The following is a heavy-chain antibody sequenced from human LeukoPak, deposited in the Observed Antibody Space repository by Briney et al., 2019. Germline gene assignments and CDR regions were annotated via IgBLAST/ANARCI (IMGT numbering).Heavy chain of an antibody. CDR3: ARGGNRRGYDAFDI. V-gene: IGHV1-2*06. Sequence: GASVKVSCKASGYTFTGYYMHWVRQAPGQGLEWMGRISPNSGGTNYAQKFQGRVTMTRDTSISTAYMELSRLRSDDTAVYYCARGGNRRGYDAFDIWGQGTMVTVSS. J-gene: IGHJ3*02. D-gene: IGHD4-23*01. CDR2: ISPNSGGT. CDR1: GYTFTGYY.